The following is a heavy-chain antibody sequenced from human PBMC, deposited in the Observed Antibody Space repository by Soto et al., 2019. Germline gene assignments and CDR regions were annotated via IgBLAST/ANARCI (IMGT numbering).Heavy chain of an antibody. CDR2: INPKSGGT. CDR3: ARGDSTDCSNGVCSFFYNHDMDV. J-gene: IGHJ6*02. Sequence: EASVKVSCKASGYSFTDYHIHWVRQAPGQGLEWLGRINPKSGGTSTAQKFQGWVTMTTDTSISTASMELTRLTSDDTAIYYCARGDSTDCSNGVCSFFYNHDMDVWGQGTTVT. V-gene: IGHV1-2*04. D-gene: IGHD2-8*01. CDR1: GYSFTDYH.